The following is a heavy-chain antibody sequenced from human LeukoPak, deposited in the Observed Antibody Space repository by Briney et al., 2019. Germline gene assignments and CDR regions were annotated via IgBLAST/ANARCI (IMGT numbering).Heavy chain of an antibody. CDR2: ISGSGGST. CDR1: GFTFSSYA. D-gene: IGHD1-26*01. Sequence: GGSLRLSCAASGFTFSSYAMSWVRQAPGKGLEWVSSISGSGGSTYHADSVKGRFTISRDNPKNTLYLQMNSLRAEDTAVYYCAKDLIVGAVYYYYGMDVWGQGTTVTVSS. J-gene: IGHJ6*02. CDR3: AKDLIVGAVYYYYGMDV. V-gene: IGHV3-23*01.